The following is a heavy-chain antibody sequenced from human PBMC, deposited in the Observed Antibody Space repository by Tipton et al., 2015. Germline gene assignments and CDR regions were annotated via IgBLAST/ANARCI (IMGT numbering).Heavy chain of an antibody. Sequence: LRLSCTVSDGSISDDYWNWIRQPPGKGLEWIGYIYNSGSTNYNPSLKSRVTISVDTSKTQFSLKMSSVTASDTAVYYCARARGRHGGLFDSWGQGILVTVSS. V-gene: IGHV4-4*09. CDR1: DGSISDDY. J-gene: IGHJ4*02. D-gene: IGHD4-23*01. CDR3: ARARGRHGGLFDS. CDR2: IYNSGST.